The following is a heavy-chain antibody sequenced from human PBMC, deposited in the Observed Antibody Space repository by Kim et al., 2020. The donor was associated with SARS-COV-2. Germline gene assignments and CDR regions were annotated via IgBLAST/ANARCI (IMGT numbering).Heavy chain of an antibody. D-gene: IGHD1-26*01. J-gene: IGHJ1*01. V-gene: IGHV7-4-1*02. CDR3: ARETSEGDFQH. Sequence: TYAQGFTGRFVFSLDTSVSTAYLQISSLKAEDTAVYYCARETSEGDFQHWGQGTLVTVSS.